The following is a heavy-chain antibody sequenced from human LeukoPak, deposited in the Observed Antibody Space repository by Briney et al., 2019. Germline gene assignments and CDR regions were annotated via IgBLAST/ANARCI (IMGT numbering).Heavy chain of an antibody. CDR3: AKGAAQQQLVYDY. Sequence: LPGGSLRLSCAASGFTFSSYGIHWVRQAPGKGLEWVAVIWYDGSNKYYADSVKGRFTISRDHSKSTLYLQMNSLRAEDAAVYYCAKGAAQQQLVYDYWGQGTLVTVSS. J-gene: IGHJ4*02. D-gene: IGHD6-13*01. CDR2: IWYDGSNK. V-gene: IGHV3-33*06. CDR1: GFTFSSYG.